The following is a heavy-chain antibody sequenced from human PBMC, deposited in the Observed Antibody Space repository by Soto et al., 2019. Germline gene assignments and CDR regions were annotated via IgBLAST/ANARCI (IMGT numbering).Heavy chain of an antibody. CDR3: ARESQSDYDSSRWFDP. CDR1: GYTFTSYG. V-gene: IGHV1-18*01. D-gene: IGHD3-22*01. Sequence: ASVKVSCKASGYTFTSYGISWVRQAPGQGLEWMGWISAYNGNTNYAQKLQGRVTMTTDTSTSTAYMELRSLRSDGTAVYYCARESQSDYDSSRWFDPWGQGTLVTVSS. J-gene: IGHJ5*02. CDR2: ISAYNGNT.